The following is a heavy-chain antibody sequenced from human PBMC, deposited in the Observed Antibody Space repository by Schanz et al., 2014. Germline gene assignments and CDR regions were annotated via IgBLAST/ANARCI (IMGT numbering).Heavy chain of an antibody. D-gene: IGHD6-6*01. CDR3: AKVWKDHRIAGRPGWSDGMDV. Sequence: QVQLVESGGGVVQPWGSLRLSCAASGFTFSNYGMHWVRQAPGKGLEWVAFIRYDGNNKYYADSVKGRFTISRDNSKNTLYLQMNSLRAEDTAVYYCAKVWKDHRIAGRPGWSDGMDVWGQGTTVTVSS. V-gene: IGHV3-30*02. CDR1: GFTFSNYG. J-gene: IGHJ6*02. CDR2: IRYDGNNK.